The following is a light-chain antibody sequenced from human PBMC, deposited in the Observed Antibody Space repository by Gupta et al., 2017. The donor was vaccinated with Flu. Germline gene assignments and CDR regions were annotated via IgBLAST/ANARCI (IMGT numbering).Light chain of an antibody. V-gene: IGLV3-21*02. CDR1: NIGIKT. CDR2: DDS. CDR3: QVWDRGSDH. J-gene: IGLJ2*01. Sequence: SYVLTQPPSVSVAPGQTAKITCGGDNIGIKTVHWYQQKPGQAPLLVVYDDSDRPSGIPERVSGSNSGNTATLTISRVEVGDEADYFCQVWDRGSDHFGGGTKLTVL.